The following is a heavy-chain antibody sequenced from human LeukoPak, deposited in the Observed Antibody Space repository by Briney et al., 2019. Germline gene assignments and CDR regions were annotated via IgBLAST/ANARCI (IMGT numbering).Heavy chain of an antibody. CDR1: GYTFTSYG. Sequence: ASVKVSCKASGYTFTSYGISWVRQAPGQGLEWMGWINPNSGGTNYAQKFQGRVTMTRDTSISTAYMELSRLRSDDTAVYYCARDGDLGYCSGGSCYPGPYNWFDPWGQGTLVTVSS. CDR2: INPNSGGT. D-gene: IGHD2-15*01. V-gene: IGHV1-2*02. CDR3: ARDGDLGYCSGGSCYPGPYNWFDP. J-gene: IGHJ5*02.